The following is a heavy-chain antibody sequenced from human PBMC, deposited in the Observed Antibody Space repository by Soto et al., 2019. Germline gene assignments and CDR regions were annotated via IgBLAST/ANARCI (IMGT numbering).Heavy chain of an antibody. CDR2: ISYDGSNY. CDR3: AKDLDIVVVVAATGLGY. D-gene: IGHD2-15*01. V-gene: IGHV3-30*18. Sequence: LRLSCAASGFTFSSYGMHWVRQAPGKGLEWVAVISYDGSNYYYADSVKGRFTISRDNSKNTLYLQMNSLRAEDTAVYYCAKDLDIVVVVAATGLGYWGQGTLVTVSS. CDR1: GFTFSSYG. J-gene: IGHJ4*02.